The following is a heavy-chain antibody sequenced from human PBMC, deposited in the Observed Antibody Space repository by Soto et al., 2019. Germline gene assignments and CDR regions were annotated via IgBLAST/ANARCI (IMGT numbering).Heavy chain of an antibody. CDR1: GFIFEDYA. CDR2: ISWNGGSV. J-gene: IGHJ3*02. Sequence: EVQLVESGGDLVQPGRSLRLSCAASGFIFEDYAMYWVRQAPGKGLEWVSGISWNGGSVGYADSVKGRFTISKDNAKNSLYLQMNSLRAEDTALYYCAKDLDFLTGNGAFDIWGQGTMVTVSS. V-gene: IGHV3-9*01. CDR3: AKDLDFLTGNGAFDI. D-gene: IGHD3-9*01.